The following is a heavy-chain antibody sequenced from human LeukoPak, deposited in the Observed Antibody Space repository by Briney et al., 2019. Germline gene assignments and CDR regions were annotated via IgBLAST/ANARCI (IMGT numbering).Heavy chain of an antibody. V-gene: IGHV3-21*01. CDR1: GFTFSNFA. CDR2: IVGSSST. J-gene: IGHJ6*02. D-gene: IGHD3-9*01. CDR3: ARENYDVLTYFGTGMDV. Sequence: PGGSLRLSCAASGFTFSNFAMTWVRQAPGKGLEWVSSIVGSSSTYYADSLKGRFTISRDNAKNSLYLQMNSLRAEDTAVYYCARENYDVLTYFGTGMDVWGQGTTVTVSS.